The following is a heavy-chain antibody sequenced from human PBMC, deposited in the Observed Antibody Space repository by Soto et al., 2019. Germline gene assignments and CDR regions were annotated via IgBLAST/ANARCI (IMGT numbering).Heavy chain of an antibody. CDR3: ASVTRYCTGGGCNPSWFDP. CDR2: IFYTGST. D-gene: IGHD2-8*02. CDR1: GGSISSGDYY. J-gene: IGHJ5*02. V-gene: IGHV4-30-4*01. Sequence: QVQLQESGPGLVMPSQTLSLTCTVSGGSISSGDYYWSWIRQPPGKGLEWIGCIFYTGSTYYNPPLKSRITIYVNTDKSQFSLKLTSVTAADTAVYYCASVTRYCTGGGCNPSWFDPWGQGTLVTVSS.